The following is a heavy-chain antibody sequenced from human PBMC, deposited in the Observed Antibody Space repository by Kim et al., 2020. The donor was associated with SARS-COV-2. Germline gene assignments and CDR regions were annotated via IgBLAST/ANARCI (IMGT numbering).Heavy chain of an antibody. D-gene: IGHD3-3*01. Sequence: SETLCLTCTVSGGSISSYYWSWIRQPPGKGLEWIGYIYYSGSTNYNPSLKSRVTISVGTSKNQFSLKLSSVTAADTAVYYCARNLEKYYDFWSGYYYYGMDVWGQGTTVTVSS. CDR1: GGSISSYY. J-gene: IGHJ6*02. CDR2: IYYSGST. CDR3: ARNLEKYYDFWSGYYYYGMDV. V-gene: IGHV4-59*01.